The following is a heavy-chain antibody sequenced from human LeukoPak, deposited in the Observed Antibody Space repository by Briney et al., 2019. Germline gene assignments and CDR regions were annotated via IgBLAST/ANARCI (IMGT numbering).Heavy chain of an antibody. J-gene: IGHJ4*02. CDR2: IKQDGSEK. D-gene: IGHD6-13*01. CDR1: GFTFVSYW. Sequence: GGSLRLSCAGSGFTFVSYWMTWVRQAPGKGLEWVADIKQDGSEKYYVDSVKGRFTISRDNAQNSLYLQMNSLRAEDTAVYYCARPRDSGWSKTWDYWGQGTLVTVSS. CDR3: ARPRDSGWSKTWDY. V-gene: IGHV3-7*03.